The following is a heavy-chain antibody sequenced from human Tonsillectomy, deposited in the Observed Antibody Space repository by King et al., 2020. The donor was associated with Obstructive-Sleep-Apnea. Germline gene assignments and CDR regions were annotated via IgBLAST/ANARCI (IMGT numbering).Heavy chain of an antibody. CDR2: INSNGGSS. J-gene: IGHJ6*02. D-gene: IGHD3-3*01. Sequence: VQLVESGGGVVQPGGSLRLSCVAPTFTLDDYALHWVRQVPGKGLEWVSLINSNGGSSYYAGSVKGRFTISRDNSRKSLYLKMNSLRPEDTAVYYCAKDIWSSVFGYGLDVWGQGTTVIVSS. CDR1: TFTLDDYA. CDR3: AKDIWSSVFGYGLDV. V-gene: IGHV3-43D*03.